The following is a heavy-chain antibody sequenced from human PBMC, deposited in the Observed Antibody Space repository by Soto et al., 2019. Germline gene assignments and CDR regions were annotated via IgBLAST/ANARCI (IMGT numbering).Heavy chain of an antibody. Sequence: PGGSLRLSCAASGFTFTSYAMIWVRQAAGKGLEWVSAISGSGGSTYYADSVKGRFTISRDNSKNTLYLQMNSLRAEDTAVYYCAKAPPFGERSYFDYWGQGTLVTVSS. CDR1: GFTFTSYA. D-gene: IGHD3-10*01. CDR2: ISGSGGST. CDR3: AKAPPFGERSYFDY. V-gene: IGHV3-23*01. J-gene: IGHJ4*02.